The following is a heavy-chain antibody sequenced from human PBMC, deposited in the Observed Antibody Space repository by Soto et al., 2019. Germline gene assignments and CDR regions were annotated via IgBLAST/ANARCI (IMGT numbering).Heavy chain of an antibody. V-gene: IGHV3-74*01. CDR2: INSDGSST. CDR3: AREGVGYSYGNFDY. CDR1: GFTFSRYW. J-gene: IGHJ4*02. D-gene: IGHD5-18*01. Sequence: GGALRLSCAASGFTFSRYWMHWVRQAPGKGLVWVSRINSDGSSTFSADSVKGRFTISRDNAKNTLYLQMHSLRAEDTAVYHCAREGVGYSYGNFDYWGQGTLVTAPQ.